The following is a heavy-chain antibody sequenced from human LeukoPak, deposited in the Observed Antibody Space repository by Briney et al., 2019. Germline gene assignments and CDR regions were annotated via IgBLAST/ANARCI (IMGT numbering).Heavy chain of an antibody. V-gene: IGHV3-21*01. D-gene: IGHD4-17*01. CDR2: ISSSSSYI. CDR3: ASHYGDYSFFDY. J-gene: IGHJ4*02. Sequence: GGSLRLSCAASGFTFSSYSMNWVRQAPGKGLEWVSSISSSSSYIYYADSVKGRFTISRDNAKNSLYLQMNSLRAEDTAVYYCASHYGDYSFFDYWGQGTLVTVSS. CDR1: GFTFSSYS.